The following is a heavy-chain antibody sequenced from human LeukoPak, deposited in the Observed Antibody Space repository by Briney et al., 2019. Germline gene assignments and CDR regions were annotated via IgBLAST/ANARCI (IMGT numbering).Heavy chain of an antibody. V-gene: IGHV1-69*13. Sequence: ASVKVSCKASGGTFSSYAISWVRQAPGQGLEWMGGIIPIFGTANYAQKFQGRVTITADESTSTAYMELSSLRSEDTAVYYCASRTSADFWSGYYTGIPSNGFDYWGQGTLVTVSS. CDR1: GGTFSSYA. CDR3: ASRTSADFWSGYYTGIPSNGFDY. CDR2: IIPIFGTA. J-gene: IGHJ4*02. D-gene: IGHD3-3*01.